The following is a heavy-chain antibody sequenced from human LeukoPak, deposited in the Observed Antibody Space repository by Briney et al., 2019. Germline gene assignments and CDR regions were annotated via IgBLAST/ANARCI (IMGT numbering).Heavy chain of an antibody. CDR3: AKEPYSSSWYISY. V-gene: IGHV3-30*02. Sequence: PGGSLRLSCAASGFTFSSYGMHWVRQAPGKGLEWVAFIRYDGSNKYYADFVKGRFTISRDNSKNTLYLQMNSLRAEDTAVYYCAKEPYSSSWYISYWGQGTLVTVSS. CDR1: GFTFSSYG. CDR2: IRYDGSNK. D-gene: IGHD6-13*01. J-gene: IGHJ4*02.